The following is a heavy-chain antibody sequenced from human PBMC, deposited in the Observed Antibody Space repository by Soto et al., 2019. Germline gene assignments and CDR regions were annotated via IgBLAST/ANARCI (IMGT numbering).Heavy chain of an antibody. D-gene: IGHD6-13*01. CDR2: ISGYNGDT. J-gene: IGHJ4*02. CDR3: ARLAAAGTGMRY. V-gene: IGHV1-18*01. CDR1: GYTFSSYG. Sequence: GASVKVSFKTSGYTFSSYGINWVRQAPEEGLDWVGWISGYNGDTDYAQKFHGRVTLTTDTSTRTAYMELRSLSSDDTAVYYCARLAAAGTGMRYWGQGTQVTVSS.